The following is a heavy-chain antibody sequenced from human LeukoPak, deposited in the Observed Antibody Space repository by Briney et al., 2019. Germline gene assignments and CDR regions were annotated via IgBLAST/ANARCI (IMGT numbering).Heavy chain of an antibody. D-gene: IGHD3-9*01. CDR1: GYTFTSYG. V-gene: IGHV1-18*01. Sequence: ASVKVSCKASGYTFTSYGISWVRQAPGQGLEWMGWISAYNGNTNYAQKLQGRVTMTTDTSTSTAYMELRSLRSDDTAVYYCARDYYDILTGQHYFDYWGQGTLVTVSS. J-gene: IGHJ4*02. CDR2: ISAYNGNT. CDR3: ARDYYDILTGQHYFDY.